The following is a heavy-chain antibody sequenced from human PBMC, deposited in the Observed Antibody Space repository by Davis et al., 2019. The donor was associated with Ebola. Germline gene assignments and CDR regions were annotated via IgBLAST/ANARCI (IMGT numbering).Heavy chain of an antibody. CDR3: ARTTRGSGGSGWFLDY. CDR1: GFTVSSNY. CDR2: IYSGGST. Sequence: GESLKISCAASGFTVSSNYMSWVRQAPGKGLEWVSVIYSGGSTYYADSVKGRFTISRDNSKNTLYLQMNSLRAEDTAVYYCARTTRGSGGSGWFLDYWGQGTLVTVSS. D-gene: IGHD6-19*01. J-gene: IGHJ4*02. V-gene: IGHV3-66*01.